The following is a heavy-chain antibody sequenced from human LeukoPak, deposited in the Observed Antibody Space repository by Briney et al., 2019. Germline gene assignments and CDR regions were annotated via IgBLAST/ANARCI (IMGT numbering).Heavy chain of an antibody. D-gene: IGHD2-21*02. J-gene: IGHJ5*02. Sequence: SVKVSCKASGGTFSSYAISWVRHAPGQGLEWMGRIIPIFGTANYAQKFQGRVTITTDESTSTAYMELSSLRSGDTAVYYCAAVTHPGWFDPWGQGTLVTVSS. CDR3: AAVTHPGWFDP. CDR2: IIPIFGTA. CDR1: GGTFSSYA. V-gene: IGHV1-69*05.